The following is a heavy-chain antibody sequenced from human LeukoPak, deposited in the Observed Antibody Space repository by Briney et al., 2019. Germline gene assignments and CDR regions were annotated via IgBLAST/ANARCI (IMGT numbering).Heavy chain of an antibody. J-gene: IGHJ4*02. V-gene: IGHV1-2*06. CDR2: INPNSGGT. D-gene: IGHD6-6*01. CDR1: GYTFTDYY. CDR3: ARGQMAGIAARRDFDY. Sequence: ASVKVSCKASGYTFTDYYIHWVRQAPGQGLEWMGRINPNSGGTNYAQEFQGRVTMTRDTSISTAYMELSRLRSDDSAVYYCARGQMAGIAARRDFDYWGQGTLVTVSS.